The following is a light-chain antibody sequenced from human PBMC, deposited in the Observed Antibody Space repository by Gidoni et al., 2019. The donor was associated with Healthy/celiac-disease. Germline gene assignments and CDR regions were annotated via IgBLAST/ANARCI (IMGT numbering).Light chain of an antibody. CDR2: AAS. J-gene: IGKJ3*01. V-gene: IGKV1-9*01. Sequence: DIQLTQSPSFLSASGGDRVTITCRASQGISDYLAWYQQKPGKAPKLLIYAASTLQGGVPSRFSGSGSGTEFNLTISSLQPEDFASYSCQQLSSSPLTFGPGTKVDIK. CDR3: QQLSSSPLT. CDR1: QGISDY.